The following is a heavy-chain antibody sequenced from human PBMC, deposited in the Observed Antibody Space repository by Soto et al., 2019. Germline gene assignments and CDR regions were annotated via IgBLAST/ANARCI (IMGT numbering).Heavy chain of an antibody. Sequence: PGGSLRLSCAASGFTFSSYAMHWVRQAPGKGLEWVAVISYDGSNKYYAASVKGRFTISRDNSKNTLYLQMDSLRAEDTAVYYCARGGWFDPWGQGTLVTVSS. CDR1: GFTFSSYA. CDR2: ISYDGSNK. J-gene: IGHJ5*02. V-gene: IGHV3-30-3*01. CDR3: ARGGWFDP.